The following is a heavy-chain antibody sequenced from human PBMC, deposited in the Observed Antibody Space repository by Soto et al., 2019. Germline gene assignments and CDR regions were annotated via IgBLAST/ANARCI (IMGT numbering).Heavy chain of an antibody. CDR1: GGSISNYN. V-gene: IGHV4-59*08. CDR3: ASHSGWGFPTFVF. CDR2: IYKSGST. Sequence: QVQLQESGPGLVKPTETLSLTCTVSGGSISNYNWSWIRQPPGKGLEWIGYIYKSGSTNYNPSLKSRVTIAGDTPKNQFSLKLTSVTAADTALYYCASHSGWGFPTFVFWGQGTLVTVSS. J-gene: IGHJ4*02. D-gene: IGHD6-19*01.